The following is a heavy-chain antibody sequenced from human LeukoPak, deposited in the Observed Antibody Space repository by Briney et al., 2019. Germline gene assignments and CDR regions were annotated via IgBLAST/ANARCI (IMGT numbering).Heavy chain of an antibody. D-gene: IGHD6-13*01. Sequence: GGSLRLSCAASGFTFSSYWMHWVRQAPGKGLVWVSRINSDGSSRSYADSVKGRFTISRDNAKNTLYLQMNSLRAEDTAVYYCARPPYSSSWDPGWFDPWGQGTLITVSS. V-gene: IGHV3-74*01. J-gene: IGHJ5*02. CDR3: ARPPYSSSWDPGWFDP. CDR1: GFTFSSYW. CDR2: INSDGSSR.